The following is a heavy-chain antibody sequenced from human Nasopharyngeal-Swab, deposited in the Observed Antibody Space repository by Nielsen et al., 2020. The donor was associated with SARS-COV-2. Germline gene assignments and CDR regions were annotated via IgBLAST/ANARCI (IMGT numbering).Heavy chain of an antibody. CDR1: GFTFSSYS. Sequence: GSLRLSCAASGFTFSSYSMNWVRQAPGKGLEWVSAISGSGGSTYYADSVKGRFTISRDNSKNTLYLQMNSLRAEDTAIYYCAKHRKGIAAAGGMDVWGQGTTVTVSS. CDR2: ISGSGGST. CDR3: AKHRKGIAAAGGMDV. V-gene: IGHV3-23*01. D-gene: IGHD6-13*01. J-gene: IGHJ6*02.